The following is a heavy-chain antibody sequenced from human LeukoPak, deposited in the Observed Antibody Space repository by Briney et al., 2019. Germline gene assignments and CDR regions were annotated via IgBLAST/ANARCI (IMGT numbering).Heavy chain of an antibody. V-gene: IGHV3-74*01. CDR3: ARDKFTVTTAFGY. CDR2: INSDGSST. Sequence: GGSLRLSCAASGFTFSSYRMHWVRQGPRQGPLSVSRINSDGSSTSYADSVKGQFTISRDNAKNTLYLQMNSLRAEDTAVYYCARDKFTVTTAFGYWGQGTLVTASS. J-gene: IGHJ4*02. D-gene: IGHD4-17*01. CDR1: GFTFSSYR.